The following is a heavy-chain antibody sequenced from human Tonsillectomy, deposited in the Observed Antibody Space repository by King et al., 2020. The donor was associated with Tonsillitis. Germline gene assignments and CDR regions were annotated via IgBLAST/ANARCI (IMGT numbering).Heavy chain of an antibody. Sequence: VQLVESGGGLTQPGGSLRLSCAASRFAVTLNYMTWVRQAPGKGLEWVSVISGVGTTFYADSVKGRFTISRDNSENTLYLQMNNLGAEDTAVYFCVRSENWDDAFDVWGQGTLVTVSS. D-gene: IGHD7-27*01. V-gene: IGHV3-53*01. CDR2: ISGVGTT. CDR3: VRSENWDDAFDV. J-gene: IGHJ3*01. CDR1: RFAVTLNY.